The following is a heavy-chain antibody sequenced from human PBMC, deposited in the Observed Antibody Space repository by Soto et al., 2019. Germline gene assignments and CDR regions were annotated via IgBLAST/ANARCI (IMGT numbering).Heavy chain of an antibody. Sequence: EVQLVESGGGLVQPGGSLRLSCAASGFTFSSYSMNWVRQAPGKGLEWVSYISSSSSTIYYADSVKGRFTISRDNAKNSLYLQMNSLRAEDTAVYYCARGGYCSGGSCYSSYYYYYMDVWGKGTTVTVSS. CDR1: GFTFSSYS. J-gene: IGHJ6*03. CDR3: ARGGYCSGGSCYSSYYYYYMDV. D-gene: IGHD2-15*01. CDR2: ISSSSSTI. V-gene: IGHV3-48*01.